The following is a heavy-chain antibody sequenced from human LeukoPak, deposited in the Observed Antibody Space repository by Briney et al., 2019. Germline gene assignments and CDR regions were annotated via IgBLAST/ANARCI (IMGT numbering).Heavy chain of an antibody. D-gene: IGHD3-10*01. J-gene: IGHJ6*03. V-gene: IGHV3-48*01. CDR1: GFTFSSYG. Sequence: PGGSLRLSCAASGFTFSSYGMHWVRQAPGKGLEWVSYISSSSSTIYYADSVKGRFTISRGNAKNSLYLQMNSLRAEDTAVYYCAREGSDYYYMDVWGKGTTATVSS. CDR2: ISSSSSTI. CDR3: AREGSDYYYMDV.